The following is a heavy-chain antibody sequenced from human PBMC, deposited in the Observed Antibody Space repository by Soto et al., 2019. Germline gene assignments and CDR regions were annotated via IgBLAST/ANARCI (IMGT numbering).Heavy chain of an antibody. CDR3: SGDVSCSGGSCYPNDWFDP. CDR2: VDDSGTT. J-gene: IGHJ5*02. Sequence: QVQLQQSGPGLVKPSETLSLTCSVSAGSMRNYYWSWIRQPPGKGLEWIGNVDDSGTTKYNPSLRSRVTISVDTSTNQFSLKLSSVIAADTAVYYCSGDVSCSGGSCYPNDWFDPWGQGTLVTVSS. V-gene: IGHV4-59*01. CDR1: AGSMRNYY. D-gene: IGHD2-15*01.